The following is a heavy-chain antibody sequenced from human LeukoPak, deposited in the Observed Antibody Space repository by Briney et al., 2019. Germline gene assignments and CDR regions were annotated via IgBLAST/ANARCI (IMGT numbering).Heavy chain of an antibody. V-gene: IGHV1-18*01. CDR2: ISAYNGKT. J-gene: IGHJ4*02. CDR3: ARDRDYYDSSPLGY. Sequence: ASVKVSCKSSGYTFTSYGISWVRQAPGQGLEWMGWISAYNGKTNYAQKLQGRVTTTTDTSKSKDYMELRSLRPDDTAVYYCARDRDYYDSSPLGYWGQGTLVTVSS. D-gene: IGHD3-22*01. CDR1: GYTFTSYG.